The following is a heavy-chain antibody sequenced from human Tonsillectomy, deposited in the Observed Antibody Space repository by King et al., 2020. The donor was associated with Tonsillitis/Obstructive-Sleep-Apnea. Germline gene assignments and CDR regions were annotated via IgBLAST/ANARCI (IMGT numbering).Heavy chain of an antibody. Sequence: QLVQSGAEVKKPGASVKVSCKVSGYTLTDLSMHWVRQSPGKGLEWMGGFDPEDGETIYVQKFQGRVTMTEDTSTDIAYMELRSLRFEDTAIYYCATELFVGSYRGHYGMGVWGRGTTVTVSS. CDR2: FDPEDGET. V-gene: IGHV1-24*01. D-gene: IGHD1-26*01. CDR3: ATELFVGSYRGHYGMGV. J-gene: IGHJ6*02. CDR1: GYTLTDLS.